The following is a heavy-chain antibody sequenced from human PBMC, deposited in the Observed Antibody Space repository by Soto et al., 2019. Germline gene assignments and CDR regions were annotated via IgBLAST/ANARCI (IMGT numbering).Heavy chain of an antibody. D-gene: IGHD3-10*01. CDR2: IIPILGIA. Sequence: SVKVSCKASGGTFSSYTISWVRQAPGQGLEWMGRIIPILGIANYAQKFQGRVTITADKSTSTAYMELSSLRSEDTAVYYCATGTYYYGSGSRYFDYWGQGTLVTVSS. CDR1: GGTFSSYT. V-gene: IGHV1-69*02. J-gene: IGHJ4*02. CDR3: ATGTYYYGSGSRYFDY.